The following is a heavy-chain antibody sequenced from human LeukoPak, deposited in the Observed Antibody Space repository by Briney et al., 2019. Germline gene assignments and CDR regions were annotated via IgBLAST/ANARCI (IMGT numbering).Heavy chain of an antibody. CDR3: ARADAAGTVDY. CDR1: GFTFSSYW. CDR2: INEGGSEK. D-gene: IGHD6-19*01. Sequence: PGGSLRLSCAASGFTFSSYWMSWVRQAPGKGLQWVANINEGGSEKYYVDPVKGRFTISRDNAKNSLYLQMNSLRAEDTAVYYCARADAAGTVDYWGQGTLVTVSS. J-gene: IGHJ4*02. V-gene: IGHV3-7*01.